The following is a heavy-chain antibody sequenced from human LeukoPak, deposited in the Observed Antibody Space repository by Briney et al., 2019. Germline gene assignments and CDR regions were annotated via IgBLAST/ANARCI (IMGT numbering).Heavy chain of an antibody. V-gene: IGHV3-48*03. D-gene: IGHD4-17*01. CDR2: IGSSGSTI. CDR3: ARDMTTVSDY. Sequence: GGSLRLSCAASGFTFSSYEMNWVRQAPGKGLEWVSYIGSSGSTIYYADSVKGRFTISRDNAKNSLYLQMNSLRAEDTAVYYCARDMTTVSDYWGQGTLVTVSS. J-gene: IGHJ4*02. CDR1: GFTFSSYE.